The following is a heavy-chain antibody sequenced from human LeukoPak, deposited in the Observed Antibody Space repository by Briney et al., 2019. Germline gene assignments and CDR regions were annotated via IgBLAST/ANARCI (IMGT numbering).Heavy chain of an antibody. CDR2: SYYSGSP. Sequence: SETLSLTCTVSGSISSYYWSWIRQPPGKGLEWIGHSYYSGSPNYNPSLKSRVTISVDTPKNQFSLKLSSVTAADTAVYYCAGVRSTVGWRSFDYWGQGTLVTVSS. CDR3: AGVRSTVGWRSFDY. CDR1: GSISSYY. J-gene: IGHJ4*02. V-gene: IGHV4-59*08. D-gene: IGHD4-23*01.